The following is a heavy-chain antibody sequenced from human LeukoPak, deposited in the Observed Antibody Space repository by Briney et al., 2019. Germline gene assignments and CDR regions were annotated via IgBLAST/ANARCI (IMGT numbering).Heavy chain of an antibody. J-gene: IGHJ4*02. D-gene: IGHD6-13*01. Sequence: QPGGSLRLSCAASGFTFSSNAMSWVRQAPGKGLEWVSVITSGSGGSTYYADSVKGRFTISRDNSKNTLYLQMNTLKAEDTAVYYCAKIPTGIWYYFDFWGQGTLVTVSS. CDR3: AKIPTGIWYYFDF. CDR1: GFTFSSNA. CDR2: ITSGSGGST. V-gene: IGHV3-23*01.